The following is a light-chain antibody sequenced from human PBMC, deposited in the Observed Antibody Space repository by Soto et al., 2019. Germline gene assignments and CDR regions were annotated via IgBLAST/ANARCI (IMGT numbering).Light chain of an antibody. CDR2: GAS. V-gene: IGKV3-15*01. Sequence: EIVMTQSPATLSVSPGERATLSCRASQCVSSNLAWYQQKPGQAPRLLIHGASTRAAGIPARFSGSGSGTEFTLTISSLQSEDFAVYYCQQYHNWRTFGQGTKVEIK. J-gene: IGKJ1*01. CDR3: QQYHNWRT. CDR1: QCVSSN.